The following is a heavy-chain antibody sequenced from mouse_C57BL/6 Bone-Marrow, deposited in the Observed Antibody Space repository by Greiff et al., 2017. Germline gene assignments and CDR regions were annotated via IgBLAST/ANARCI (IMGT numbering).Heavy chain of an antibody. CDR3: ASQSLRRGYYYAMDY. J-gene: IGHJ4*01. CDR2: INPNNGGT. CDR1: GYTFTDYY. Sequence: VQLQQSGPELVKPGASVKISCKASGYTFTDYYMNRVKQSHGKSLEWIGDINPNNGGTSYNQKFKGKATLTVDKSSSTAYMELRSLTSEDSAVYYCASQSLRRGYYYAMDYWGQGTSVTVSS. D-gene: IGHD6-2*01. V-gene: IGHV1-26*01.